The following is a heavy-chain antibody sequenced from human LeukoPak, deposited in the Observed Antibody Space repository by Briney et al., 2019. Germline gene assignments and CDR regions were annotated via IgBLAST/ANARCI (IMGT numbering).Heavy chain of an antibody. CDR2: ISSSGSTI. CDR1: GFTFSTYA. V-gene: IGHV3-48*03. CDR3: TSSGNYYDSSGYYQYYFDY. Sequence: GGSLRLSCAASGFTFSTYAMSWVRQAPGKGLEWVSYISSSGSTIYYADSVKGRFTISRDNAKNSLYLQMNSLRAEDTAVYYCTSSGNYYDSSGYYQYYFDYWGQGTLVTVSS. D-gene: IGHD3-22*01. J-gene: IGHJ4*02.